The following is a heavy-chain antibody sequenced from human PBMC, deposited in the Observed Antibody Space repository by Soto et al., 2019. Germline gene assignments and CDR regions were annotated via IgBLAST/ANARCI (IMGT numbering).Heavy chain of an antibody. Sequence: GGSLRLSCAASGFTFSSYAMHWVRQAPGKGLEWVGRIKSKTDGGTTDYAAPVKGRFTISRDDSKNTLYLQMNSLKTEDTAVYYCTTDVLWATTRTLYDYWGQGTLVTVSS. CDR3: TTDVLWATTRTLYDY. CDR2: IKSKTDGGTT. V-gene: IGHV3-15*01. CDR1: GFTFSSYA. J-gene: IGHJ4*02. D-gene: IGHD1-26*01.